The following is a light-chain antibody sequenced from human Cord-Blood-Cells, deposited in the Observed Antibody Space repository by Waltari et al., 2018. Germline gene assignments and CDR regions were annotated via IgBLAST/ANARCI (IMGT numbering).Light chain of an antibody. Sequence: DIQMTQSPSSLSASVGXXVTITXRASQSISSYLNWXQQKPGKAPKXLIYAASSLQSGVPSRFSXSGSGTDFTLTISSXQPEDFATYYXQQSXXXWTFGXXTKVEI. CDR1: QSISSY. J-gene: IGKJ1*01. CDR3: QQSXXXWT. CDR2: AAS. V-gene: IGKV1-39*01.